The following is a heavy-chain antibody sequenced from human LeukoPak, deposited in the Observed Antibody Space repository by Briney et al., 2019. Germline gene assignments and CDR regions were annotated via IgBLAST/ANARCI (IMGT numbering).Heavy chain of an antibody. V-gene: IGHV3-30-3*02. J-gene: IGHJ4*02. Sequence: GGSLRLSCAASGFTFSDYAMHWVRQAPGKGLEWVAVISYDGSNKYNADSVKGRFTISRDNSKNTLYLQMNSLRAEDTAVYYCAKKGYYDGSGYYMYYFDHWGQGTLVTVSS. CDR1: GFTFSDYA. D-gene: IGHD3-22*01. CDR2: ISYDGSNK. CDR3: AKKGYYDGSGYYMYYFDH.